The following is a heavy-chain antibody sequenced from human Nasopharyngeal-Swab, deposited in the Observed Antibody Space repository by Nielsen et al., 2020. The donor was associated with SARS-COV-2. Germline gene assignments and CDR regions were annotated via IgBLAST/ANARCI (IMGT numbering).Heavy chain of an antibody. Sequence: SETLSLTCAVFGGSISDYSWNWIRQSPGKGLEWIGEVSHGGGTNYNPSLKSRVTISVATSKNQFSLKLSSVTAADTAVYYCAKEGATGWFDPWGQGTLVTVSS. V-gene: IGHV4-34*01. CDR1: GGSISDYS. CDR2: VSHGGGT. J-gene: IGHJ5*02. CDR3: AKEGATGWFDP.